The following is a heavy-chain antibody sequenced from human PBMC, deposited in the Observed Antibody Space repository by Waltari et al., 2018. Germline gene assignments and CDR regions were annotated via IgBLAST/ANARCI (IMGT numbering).Heavy chain of an antibody. J-gene: IGHJ4*02. D-gene: IGHD1-1*01. V-gene: IGHV4-38-2*01. CDR2: IYHSGST. Sequence: QVQLQESGPGLVKPSETLSLTCAVSGYSISSGYYWGWIRQPPGKGLEWIGSIYHSGSTYYNPSLKSRVTISVDTSKNQFSLKLSSVTAADTAVYYCARHTKIAPYYFEEWGQGTLVTVSS. CDR1: GYSISSGYY. CDR3: ARHTKIAPYYFEE.